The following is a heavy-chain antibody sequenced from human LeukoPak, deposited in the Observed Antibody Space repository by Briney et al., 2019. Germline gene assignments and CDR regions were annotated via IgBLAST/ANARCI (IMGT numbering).Heavy chain of an antibody. V-gene: IGHV1-3*01. CDR1: GYTFTSYA. Sequence: GASVKVSCKASGYTFTSYAMHWVRQAPGQRLEWMGWINAGNGNTKYSQKFQGRVTITRDTSASTAYMELSSLRSEDTAVYYCARGPQLPEQQLVMDASIDYWGQGTLVTVSS. CDR2: INAGNGNT. J-gene: IGHJ4*02. CDR3: ARGPQLPEQQLVMDASIDY. D-gene: IGHD6-13*01.